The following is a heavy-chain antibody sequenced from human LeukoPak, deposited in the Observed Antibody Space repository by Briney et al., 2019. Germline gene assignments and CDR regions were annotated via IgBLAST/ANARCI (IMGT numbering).Heavy chain of an antibody. CDR3: ARDGAAAPPYYYYLDV. CDR1: GFTLSNNA. CDR2: ITGSGDAS. D-gene: IGHD3-16*01. Sequence: EGSLRLSCAASGFTLSNNAMTWVRQTPGMELEWVSTITGSGDASWHAESVKGRFAISRDNSKNTLYLQMNSLRAEDTAVYYCARDGAAAPPYYYYLDVWGKGTTVSVSS. J-gene: IGHJ6*03. V-gene: IGHV3-23*01.